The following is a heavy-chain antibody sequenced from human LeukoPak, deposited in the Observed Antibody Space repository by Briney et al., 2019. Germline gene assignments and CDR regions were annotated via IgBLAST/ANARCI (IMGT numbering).Heavy chain of an antibody. V-gene: IGHV3-53*01. Sequence: GGSLRLSCAASGFTISSTYMSWVRQAPGKGLECVSVIYSGGDTLYADSVKGRFTISRDNSKNTLYLQMNSLRAEDTAVYYCARGPYHYDRSGFFDYWGQGTLVTVSS. CDR3: ARGPYHYDRSGFFDY. D-gene: IGHD3-22*01. CDR2: IYSGGDT. CDR1: GFTISSTY. J-gene: IGHJ4*02.